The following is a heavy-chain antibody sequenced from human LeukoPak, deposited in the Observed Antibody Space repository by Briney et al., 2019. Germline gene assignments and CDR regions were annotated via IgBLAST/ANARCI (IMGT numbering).Heavy chain of an antibody. CDR3: ARDRSGSWFTNYYYYYMDV. CDR1: GGSISSSSYY. Sequence: SETLSLTCTVSGGSISSSSYYWGWIRQPPGKGLEWIGSIYYSGSTYYNLSLKSRVTISVDTSKNQFSLKLSSVTAADTAVYYCARDRSGSWFTNYYYYYMDVWGKGTTVTVSS. J-gene: IGHJ6*03. D-gene: IGHD6-13*01. V-gene: IGHV4-39*07. CDR2: IYYSGST.